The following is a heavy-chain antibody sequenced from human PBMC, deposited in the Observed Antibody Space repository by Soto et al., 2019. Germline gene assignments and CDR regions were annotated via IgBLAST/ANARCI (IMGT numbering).Heavy chain of an antibody. D-gene: IGHD1-26*01. CDR3: ARFPQTAIVGAAYFDY. V-gene: IGHV1-69*02. CDR1: GGTFSSYI. CDR2: IIPILGIA. Sequence: QVQLVQSGAEVKKPGSSVKVSCRASGGTFSSYIISWVRQAPGQGLEWMGRIIPILGIANYAQKFQGRATITADKSTSTAYMELSSLRSEDTAVYYCARFPQTAIVGAAYFDYWGQGTLVTVSS. J-gene: IGHJ4*02.